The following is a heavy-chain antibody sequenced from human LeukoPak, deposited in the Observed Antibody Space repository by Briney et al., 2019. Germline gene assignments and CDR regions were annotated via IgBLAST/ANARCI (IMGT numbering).Heavy chain of an antibody. J-gene: IGHJ4*02. CDR2: ISSSSSTI. V-gene: IGHV3-48*04. D-gene: IGHD6-13*01. Sequence: QTGGSLRLSCAASGFTFSSYAMNWVRQAPGKGLEWVSYISSSSSTIFYAGSVKGRFTISRDNAKNSLYLQMNSLRAEDTAVYYCVKSGSSWYGTSLDYWGQGTLVTVSS. CDR1: GFTFSSYA. CDR3: VKSGSSWYGTSLDY.